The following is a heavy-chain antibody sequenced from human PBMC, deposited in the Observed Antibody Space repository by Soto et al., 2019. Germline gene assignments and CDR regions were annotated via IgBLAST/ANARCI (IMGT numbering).Heavy chain of an antibody. CDR3: ARYNAASGTYYFDY. Sequence: ETLSLTCAVSGDSVSSRFWWSWVRQSPGKGLEWIGEIYHSGSANYNPSLKSRVTMSVDNSKNQFSLKLNSVTAADTAVYYCARYNAASGTYYFDYWGQGTLVTV. D-gene: IGHD6-13*01. J-gene: IGHJ4*02. CDR1: GDSVSSRFW. CDR2: IYHSGSA. V-gene: IGHV4-4*02.